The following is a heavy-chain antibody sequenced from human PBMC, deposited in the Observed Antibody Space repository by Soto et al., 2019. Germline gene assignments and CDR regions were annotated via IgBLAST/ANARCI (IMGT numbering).Heavy chain of an antibody. V-gene: IGHV3-73*01. CDR1: GFTFSGSA. CDR2: IRSKANSYAT. J-gene: IGHJ5*02. D-gene: IGHD5-18*01. Sequence: EVQLVESGGGLVQPGGSLKLSCAASGFTFSGSAMHWVRQASGKGLEWVGRIRSKANSYATAYAASVKGRFTISRDDSKNTAYLQMNSLKTEDTAVYYGTSPIQLRAYWFDPWGQGTLVTVSS. CDR3: TSPIQLRAYWFDP.